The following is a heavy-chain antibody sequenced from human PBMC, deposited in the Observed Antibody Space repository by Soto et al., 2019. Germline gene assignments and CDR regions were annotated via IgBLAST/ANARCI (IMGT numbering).Heavy chain of an antibody. CDR2: FSDYNGNT. D-gene: IGHD3-3*01. J-gene: IGHJ4*01. CDR3: ARDSLTYCSPFGN. Sequence: QVQLVQSGAELKKPGASVKISCKASGYTFSDYIITWVRQAPGQGLEWLGWFSDYNGNTKYAQKFLARVPMTTDTSTSPAYMELPSLTSDDTAGYYCARDSLTYCSPFGNWGQGTRIPGSS. CDR1: GYTFSDYI. V-gene: IGHV1-18*01.